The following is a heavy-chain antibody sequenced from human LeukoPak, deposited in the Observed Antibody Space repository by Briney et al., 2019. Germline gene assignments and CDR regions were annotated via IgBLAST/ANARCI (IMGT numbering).Heavy chain of an antibody. CDR1: GGSFSSGSYY. J-gene: IGHJ5*02. D-gene: IGHD6-19*01. V-gene: IGHV4-61*01. Sequence: SETLSLTCTVSGGSFSSGSYYWSWLRQPPGTGLEWVGYVYYTGSTNYNPSLKSRVTISVDTSKNQFSLKLTSVTAADTAVYYCARSGVGVAGTDRWGQGTLVTVSS. CDR3: ARSGVGVAGTDR. CDR2: VYYTGST.